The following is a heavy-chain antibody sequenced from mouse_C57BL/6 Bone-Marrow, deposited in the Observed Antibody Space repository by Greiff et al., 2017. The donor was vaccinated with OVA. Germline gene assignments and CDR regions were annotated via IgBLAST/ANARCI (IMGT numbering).Heavy chain of an antibody. CDR3: AGYYGSKYRSYYFDD. CDR1: GYTFTSYG. V-gene: IGHV1-81*01. J-gene: IGHJ2*01. CDR2: IYPRSGNT. D-gene: IGHD1-1*01. Sequence: QVQLQQSGAELARPGASVKLSCKASGYTFTSYGISWVKQRTGQGLEWIGEIYPRSGNTYYNETFKGKATLTADKSSSTAYMELRSLTAEDSAVYFCAGYYGSKYRSYYFDDWGQGTTLTVSS.